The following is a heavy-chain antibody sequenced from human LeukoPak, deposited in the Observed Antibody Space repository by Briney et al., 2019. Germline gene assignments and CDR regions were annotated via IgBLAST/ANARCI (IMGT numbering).Heavy chain of an antibody. CDR3: AKDGEATTHFDY. CDR1: GFTVSSNY. Sequence: GGSLRLSCAASGFTVSSNYMSWVRQAPGKGLEWVSVIYSGGSTYYADSVKGRFTISRDNSKNTLYLQMNSLRAEDTAVYYCAKDGEATTHFDYWGQGTLVTVSS. V-gene: IGHV3-53*01. D-gene: IGHD5-12*01. J-gene: IGHJ4*02. CDR2: IYSGGST.